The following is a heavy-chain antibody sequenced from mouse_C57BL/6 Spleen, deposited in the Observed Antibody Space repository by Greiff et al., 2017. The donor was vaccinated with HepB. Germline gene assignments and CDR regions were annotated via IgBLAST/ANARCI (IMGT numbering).Heavy chain of an antibody. V-gene: IGHV5-16*01. D-gene: IGHD2-4*01. J-gene: IGHJ2*01. CDR1: GFTFSDYY. CDR2: INYDGSST. CDR3: AREGYDSFDY. Sequence: EVQRVESEGGLVQPGSSMKLSCTASGFTFSDYYMAWVRQVPEKGLEWVANINYDGSSTYYLDSLKSRFIISRDNEKNILYLQMSSLKSEDTATYYCAREGYDSFDYWGQGTTLTVSS.